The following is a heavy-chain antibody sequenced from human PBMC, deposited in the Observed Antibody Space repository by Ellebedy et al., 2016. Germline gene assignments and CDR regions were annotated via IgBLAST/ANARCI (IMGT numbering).Heavy chain of an antibody. CDR2: INHSGST. Sequence: SETLSLXXAVYGGSFSGYYWSWIRQPPGKGLEWIGEINHSGSTNYNPSLKSRVTISVDTSKNQFSLKLSSVTAADTAVYYCARDRRHYNWGQGTLVTVSS. CDR1: GGSFSGYY. J-gene: IGHJ4*02. V-gene: IGHV4-34*01. D-gene: IGHD4-11*01. CDR3: ARDRRHYN.